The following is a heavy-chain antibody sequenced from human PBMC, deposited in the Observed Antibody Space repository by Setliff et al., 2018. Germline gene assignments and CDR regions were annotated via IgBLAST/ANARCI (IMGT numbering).Heavy chain of an antibody. D-gene: IGHD3-22*01. J-gene: IGHJ3*02. CDR2: IIPILGIA. CDR3: ARDVFPYHYEGAFDI. V-gene: IGHV1-69*10. CDR1: GGTFSSYA. Sequence: ASVKVSCKASGGTFSSYAISWVRQAPGQGLEWMGGIIPILGIANYAQKFQGRVTITADKSTSTAYMELSSLRSEDTAVYYCARDVFPYHYEGAFDIWGQGTMVTVSS.